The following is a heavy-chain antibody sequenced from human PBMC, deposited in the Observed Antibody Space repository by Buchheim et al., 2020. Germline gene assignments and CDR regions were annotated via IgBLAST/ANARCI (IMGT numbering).Heavy chain of an antibody. Sequence: QVQLQQWGAGLLKPSETLSLTCAVYGGSLSGYYWSWIRQPPGKGLEWIGEINHSGSTNYNPSLKSRVTISVDTSKNQFSLKLSSVTAAGTAVYYCARGTRSGGSYLIDYWGQGTL. D-gene: IGHD1-26*01. CDR2: INHSGST. CDR1: GGSLSGYY. V-gene: IGHV4-34*01. J-gene: IGHJ4*02. CDR3: ARGTRSGGSYLIDY.